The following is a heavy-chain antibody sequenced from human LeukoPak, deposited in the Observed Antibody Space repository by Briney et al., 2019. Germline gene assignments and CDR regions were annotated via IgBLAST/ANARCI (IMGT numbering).Heavy chain of an antibody. CDR2: IIPIFGTA. V-gene: IGHV1-69*06. Sequence: RASVKVSCKASGYTFTSYDINWVRQAPGQGLEWMGGIIPIFGTANYAQKFQGRVTITADKSTSTAYMELSSLRSEDTAVYYCARAGHVQWLVTSYYMDVWGKGTTVTVSS. CDR1: GYTFTSYD. J-gene: IGHJ6*03. D-gene: IGHD6-19*01. CDR3: ARAGHVQWLVTSYYMDV.